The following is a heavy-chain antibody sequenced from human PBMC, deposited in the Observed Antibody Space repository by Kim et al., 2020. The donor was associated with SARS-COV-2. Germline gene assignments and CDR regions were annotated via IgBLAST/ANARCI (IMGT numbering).Heavy chain of an antibody. V-gene: IGHV3-33*06. D-gene: IGHD6-19*01. Sequence: AESVKGRFTIARDNSKNTLYLQMNSLRAEDTAVYYCAKENGIAVAALDYWGQGTLVTVSS. J-gene: IGHJ4*02. CDR3: AKENGIAVAALDY.